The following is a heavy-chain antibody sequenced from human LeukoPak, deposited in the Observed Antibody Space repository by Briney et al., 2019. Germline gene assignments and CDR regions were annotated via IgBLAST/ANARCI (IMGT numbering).Heavy chain of an antibody. Sequence: GESLKIPCKTSGYSFTSYWISWVRQMPGKGLGWMGRIDPSDSYTNYSPSFEGHVTISADKSISTAYLQWSSLKASDIATYYCARHYGAAGDFDYWGQGTLVTVSS. J-gene: IGHJ4*02. D-gene: IGHD6-13*01. CDR3: ARHYGAAGDFDY. V-gene: IGHV5-10-1*01. CDR1: GYSFTSYW. CDR2: IDPSDSYT.